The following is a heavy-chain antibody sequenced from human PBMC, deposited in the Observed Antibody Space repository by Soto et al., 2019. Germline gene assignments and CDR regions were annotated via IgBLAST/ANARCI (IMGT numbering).Heavy chain of an antibody. J-gene: IGHJ2*01. CDR3: AKNYGPGIAVAGTDWYFDL. CDR2: ISYDGRNK. D-gene: IGHD6-19*01. Sequence: QVQLVEAGGGVVQPGRSLRLSCVASSFTFSSYAIHWVRQAPGKGLQWVAFISYDGRNKDYADSVNGRFTISRDNSRNTLYLQMRSLRAEDTAVYYCAKNYGPGIAVAGTDWYFDLWGRGTLVTVSS. V-gene: IGHV3-30*18. CDR1: SFTFSSYA.